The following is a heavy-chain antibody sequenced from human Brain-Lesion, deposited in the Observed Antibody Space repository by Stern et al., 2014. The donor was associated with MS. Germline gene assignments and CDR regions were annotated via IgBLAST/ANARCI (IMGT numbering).Heavy chain of an antibody. CDR3: ARDQRGITIFGVVTDYYYLGMDV. V-gene: IGHV1-2*02. D-gene: IGHD3-3*01. J-gene: IGHJ6*02. CDR2: INPNTGGT. CDR1: GYIFTGYY. Sequence: VQLVESGAEVKKPGASVKVSCKTSGYIFTGYYIHWVRQAPGQGLAWMAWINPNTGGTKYAQKFQGRVTMSRDTSISPAYVELSSLTSDDTAVYYCARDQRGITIFGVVTDYYYLGMDVWGQGTTVTVSS.